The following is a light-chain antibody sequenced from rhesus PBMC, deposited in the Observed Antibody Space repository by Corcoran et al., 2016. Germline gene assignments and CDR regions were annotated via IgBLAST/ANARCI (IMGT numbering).Light chain of an antibody. V-gene: IGKV4-1*01. J-gene: IGKJ4*01. CDR3: QQCYSSPLT. CDR1: QSLLYSSNNKNY. Sequence: DIVMTQSPDSLAVSLGERVTINCKSSQSLLYSSNNKNYLAWYQQKPGQAPKLFIYWASTREYGVPNRFSGSGSGTYFTITISGLQAEDVAVYYCQQCYSSPLTFGGGAKVEIK. CDR2: WAS.